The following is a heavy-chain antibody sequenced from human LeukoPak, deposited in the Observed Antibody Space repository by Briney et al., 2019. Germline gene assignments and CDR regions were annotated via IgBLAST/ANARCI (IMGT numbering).Heavy chain of an antibody. J-gene: IGHJ4*02. CDR3: ARSHYYYASSGYSNPMSSDY. D-gene: IGHD3-22*01. CDR1: GFTFSNYL. Sequence: PGGSLRLSCAASGFTFSNYLMHWIRQAPGKGLVWVSRIDSDDSTTTYADSVKGRFTISRDNAKNTLYLQMNSLRAEDTAVYYCARSHYYYASSGYSNPMSSDYWGQGTLVTVSS. V-gene: IGHV3-74*01. CDR2: IDSDDSTT.